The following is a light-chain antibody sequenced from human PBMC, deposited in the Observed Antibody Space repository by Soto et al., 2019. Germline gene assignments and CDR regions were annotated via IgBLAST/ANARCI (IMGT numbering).Light chain of an antibody. V-gene: IGKV3-15*01. Sequence: EVVMRQSPATLSASPGEGATLSCRASQGIGDTLAWYQQKPGQTPRLLIYDTSNRATGVPTRFSGSRSGAEFTLTINSLQSEDFAVYYCQPYNSWPLTFGGGTKVEIK. CDR3: QPYNSWPLT. J-gene: IGKJ4*01. CDR1: QGIGDT. CDR2: DTS.